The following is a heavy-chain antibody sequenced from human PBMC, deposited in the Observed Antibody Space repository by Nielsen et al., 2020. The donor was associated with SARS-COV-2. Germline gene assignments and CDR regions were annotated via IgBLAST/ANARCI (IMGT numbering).Heavy chain of an antibody. CDR3: AKESHGGDSDY. Sequence: GESLKISCAASGFTFSSYGMHWVRQAPGKGLEWVAVISYDGSNKYYADSVKGRFTISRDNSKNTLYLQMNSLRAEDTAVYYCAKESHGGDSDYWGQGTLVTVSS. V-gene: IGHV3-30*18. CDR2: ISYDGSNK. J-gene: IGHJ4*02. D-gene: IGHD2-21*01. CDR1: GFTFSSYG.